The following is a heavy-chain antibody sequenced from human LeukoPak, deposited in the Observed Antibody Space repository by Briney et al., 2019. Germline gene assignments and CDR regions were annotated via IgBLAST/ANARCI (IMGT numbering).Heavy chain of an antibody. Sequence: GGSLRLSCAASGFTFDDYAMHWVRQAPGKGLEWVSLISGDGGSTYYADSVKGRSTLSRDNSKNSLYLQMNSLRTEDTALYYCAKDIWGAYGSRGAFDIWGQGTMVTVSS. CDR1: GFTFDDYA. CDR3: AKDIWGAYGSRGAFDI. V-gene: IGHV3-43*02. J-gene: IGHJ3*02. CDR2: ISGDGGST. D-gene: IGHD3-16*01.